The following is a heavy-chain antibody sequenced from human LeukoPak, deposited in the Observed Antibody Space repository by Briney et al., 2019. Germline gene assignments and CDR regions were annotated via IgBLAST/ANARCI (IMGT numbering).Heavy chain of an antibody. CDR2: INSYSSYI. D-gene: IGHD3-22*01. V-gene: IGHV3-21*01. CDR3: ARGPTMKMDV. Sequence: GGPLRLSCAASKFTFSSYSTNWVRQAPGKGLEWVSSINSYSSYIYYADSVKGRFTISRDNAKNSLYLQMNSLRAEDTAVYYCARGPTMKMDVWGKGTTVTVSS. J-gene: IGHJ6*04. CDR1: KFTFSSYS.